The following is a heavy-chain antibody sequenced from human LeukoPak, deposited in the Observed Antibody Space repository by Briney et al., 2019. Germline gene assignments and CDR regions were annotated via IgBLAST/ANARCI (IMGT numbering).Heavy chain of an antibody. D-gene: IGHD5-24*01. V-gene: IGHV3-66*01. Sequence: PGGSLRLSCAASGFTVSSNYMSWVRQAPGKGLEWVPVIYSGGSTYYADSVKGRFTISRDNSKNTLYLQMNSLRAEDTAVYYCARALMATNPLRDWGQGTLVTVSS. CDR2: IYSGGST. CDR1: GFTVSSNY. J-gene: IGHJ4*02. CDR3: ARALMATNPLRD.